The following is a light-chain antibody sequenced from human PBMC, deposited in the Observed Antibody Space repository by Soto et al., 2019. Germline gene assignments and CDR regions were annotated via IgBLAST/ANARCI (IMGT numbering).Light chain of an antibody. CDR3: QSYDSRLSGSVV. Sequence: QSVLTQPPSVSGAPGQRVTISCTGSNSNIGAGYDVHWYQQLPGTAPKLLIFANNNRPSGVPDRFSGSKSDTSASLATTGLQAEDEADYYCQSYDSRLSGSVVFGGGTKLTVL. V-gene: IGLV1-40*01. CDR2: ANN. CDR1: NSNIGAGYD. J-gene: IGLJ2*01.